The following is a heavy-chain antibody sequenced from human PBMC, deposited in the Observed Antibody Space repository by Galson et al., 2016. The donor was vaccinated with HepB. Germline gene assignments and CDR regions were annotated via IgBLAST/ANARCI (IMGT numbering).Heavy chain of an antibody. J-gene: IGHJ4*02. Sequence: QSGAEVKKPGESLKISCKDSGNSFATNWIGWVRQMPGKGLEWMGIIYPADSDARYSPSFQGQVTIPADKSISTAYLQWSSLRASDTAMYFCARPRGYDNYFDYWGQGTLVTVSS. CDR1: GNSFATNW. CDR3: ARPRGYDNYFDY. V-gene: IGHV5-51*01. D-gene: IGHD5-12*01. CDR2: IYPADSDA.